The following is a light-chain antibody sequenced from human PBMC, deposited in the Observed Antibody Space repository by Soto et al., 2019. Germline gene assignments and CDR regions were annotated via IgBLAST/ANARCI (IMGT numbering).Light chain of an antibody. J-gene: IGKJ5*01. Sequence: DIRMTQSPSTLSASVGDRVTITCRASQTFGSWLAWYQQKPGKAPKLLIYAASTLQSGVPSRFSGSGSGTEFTLTITSLQPEDFATYYCQQLNFFPITFGQGTRLE. CDR3: QQLNFFPIT. CDR1: QTFGSW. CDR2: AAS. V-gene: IGKV1-9*01.